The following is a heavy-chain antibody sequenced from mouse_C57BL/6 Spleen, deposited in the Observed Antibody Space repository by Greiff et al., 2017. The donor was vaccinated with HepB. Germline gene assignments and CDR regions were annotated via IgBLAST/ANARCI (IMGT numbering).Heavy chain of an antibody. V-gene: IGHV1-20*01. D-gene: IGHD1-1*01. J-gene: IGHJ1*03. Sequence: VQLKESGPELVKPGDSVKISCKASGYSFTGYFMNWVMQSHGKSLEWIGRINPYNGDTFYNQKFKGKATLTVDKSSSTAHMELRSLTSEDSAVYYCARWDYGSTYWYFDVWGTGTTVTVSS. CDR3: ARWDYGSTYWYFDV. CDR1: GYSFTGYF. CDR2: INPYNGDT.